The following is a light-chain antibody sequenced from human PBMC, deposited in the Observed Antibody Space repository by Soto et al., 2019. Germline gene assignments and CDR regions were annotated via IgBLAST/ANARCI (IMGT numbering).Light chain of an antibody. J-gene: IGKJ2*01. CDR1: QRVSSRN. V-gene: IGKV3-20*01. CDR2: GAS. CDR3: LRYGNSPPAYT. Sequence: EIVLTQSPGTVSLSPGERATLSCRASQRVSSRNLAWYRQKPGQAPSLLIFGASNTATGIPDRFSGSGSGTDFTLTISRLEPEDCAVYYCLRYGNSPPAYTFGQGTKLEIK.